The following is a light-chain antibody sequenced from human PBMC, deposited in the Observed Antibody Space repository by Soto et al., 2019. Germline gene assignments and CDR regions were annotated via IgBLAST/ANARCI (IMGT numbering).Light chain of an antibody. Sequence: EIGLTQSPATQSVSPGDTATLSCRASQSLYTNLAWYQQKPGRAPRVLIYAASTRATGIPGRFTGIGSGTEFTLTISSLQSEDFAVYYCQQYHQWPITFGQGTRLEF. V-gene: IGKV3-15*01. CDR3: QQYHQWPIT. J-gene: IGKJ5*01. CDR1: QSLYTN. CDR2: AAS.